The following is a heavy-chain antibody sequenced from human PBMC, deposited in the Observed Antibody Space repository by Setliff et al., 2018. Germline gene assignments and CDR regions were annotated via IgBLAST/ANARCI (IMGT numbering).Heavy chain of an antibody. CDR1: GYTFTSYA. D-gene: IGHD6-19*01. V-gene: IGHV1-18*03. Sequence: ASVKVSCKASGYTFTSYAFSWVRQAPGQGLEWMVWISACNGSTYYANSVKGRFTISRDNSKNTLYLQMGSLRAEDMAVYYCARSRTGEYSSGWLNWFDPWGQGTLVTVSS. J-gene: IGHJ5*02. CDR2: ISACNGST. CDR3: ARSRTGEYSSGWLNWFDP.